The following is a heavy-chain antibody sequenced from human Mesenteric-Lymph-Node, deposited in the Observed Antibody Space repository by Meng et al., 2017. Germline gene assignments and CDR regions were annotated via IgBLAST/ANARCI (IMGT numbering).Heavy chain of an antibody. D-gene: IGHD4-17*01. CDR2: IYYSGST. J-gene: IGHJ5*02. CDR1: GGSISSGGFY. Sequence: QLQESGPGLVKPSEALFLTCTVSGGSISSGGFYWSWIRQHPGKGLEWIGYIYYSGSTYYNPSLRSRVAISIDTSKNQFSLKLTSVTAADTAVYFCARTNYGDYNWFDPWGQGTLVTVSS. V-gene: IGHV4-31*02. CDR3: ARTNYGDYNWFDP.